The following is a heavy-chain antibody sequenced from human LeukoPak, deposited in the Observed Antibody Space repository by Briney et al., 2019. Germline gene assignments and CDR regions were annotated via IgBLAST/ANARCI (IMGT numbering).Heavy chain of an antibody. CDR1: GYTFTSYG. J-gene: IGHJ4*02. CDR2: ISAYNGNT. D-gene: IGHD3-22*01. V-gene: IGHV1-18*01. CDR3: ARAKGITMIVVAIDY. Sequence: ASVKVSCKASGYTFTSYGISWVRQAPGQGLEWMGWISAYNGNTNYAQKLQGRVTMTTDTSTSTAYMELRSLRSDDTAVYCCARAKGITMIVVAIDYWGQGTLVTVSS.